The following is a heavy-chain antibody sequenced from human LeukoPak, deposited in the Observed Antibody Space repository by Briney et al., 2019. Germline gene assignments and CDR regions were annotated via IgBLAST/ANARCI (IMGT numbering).Heavy chain of an antibody. Sequence: GGSLRLSCAASGFTFSSYAMSWVRQAPGKGLEWVSAISGSGGSTYYADTVKGHFTISRDNSKNTLYLQMNSLRAEDTAVYYCAKDDHGGSGWRDYFDYWGQGAPVTVSS. CDR1: GFTFSSYA. V-gene: IGHV3-23*01. D-gene: IGHD6-19*01. J-gene: IGHJ4*02. CDR2: ISGSGGST. CDR3: AKDDHGGSGWRDYFDY.